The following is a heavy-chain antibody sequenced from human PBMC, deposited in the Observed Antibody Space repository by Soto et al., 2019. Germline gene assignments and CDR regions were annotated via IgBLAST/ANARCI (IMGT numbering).Heavy chain of an antibody. D-gene: IGHD6-6*01. J-gene: IGHJ6*02. CDR1: GFTFSSYS. CDR3: ARKGGIAARIYYYYGMDV. CDR2: ISSSSSYI. V-gene: IGHV3-21*01. Sequence: GSLRLSCAASGFTFSSYSMNWVRQAPGKGLEWVSSISSSSSYIYYADSVKGRFTISRDNAKNSLYLQMNSLRAEDTAVYYCARKGGIAARIYYYYGMDVWGQGTTVTVSS.